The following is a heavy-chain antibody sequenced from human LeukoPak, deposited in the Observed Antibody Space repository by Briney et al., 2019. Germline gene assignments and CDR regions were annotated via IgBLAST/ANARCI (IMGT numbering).Heavy chain of an antibody. D-gene: IGHD5-18*01. CDR2: ISAYNGNT. J-gene: IGHJ4*02. V-gene: IGHV1-18*01. CDR1: GYKFSSYG. Sequence: GASVNVSCKASGYKFSSYGISWVRQAPGQGLEWMGWISAYNGNTNYAQNFQGRVTMTTDTSTSTAYMELRGLRSDDTAVYYRARAGAYIYGFDYWGQGTLVTVSS. CDR3: ARAGAYIYGFDY.